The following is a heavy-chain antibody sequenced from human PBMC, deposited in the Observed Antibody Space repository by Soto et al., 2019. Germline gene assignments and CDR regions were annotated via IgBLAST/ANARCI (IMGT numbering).Heavy chain of an antibody. J-gene: IGHJ6*02. CDR3: ARVRWWGCISTSCYWAKDYYYGMDV. CDR1: GGSISSGDYY. CDR2: IYYSGST. Sequence: PSETLSLTCTVSGGSISSGDYYWSWIRQPPGKGLEWIGYIYYSGSTYYNPSLKSRVTISVDTSKNQFSLKLSSVTAADTAVYYCARVRWWGCISTSCYWAKDYYYGMDVWGQGTTVTVSS. D-gene: IGHD2-2*01. V-gene: IGHV4-30-4*01.